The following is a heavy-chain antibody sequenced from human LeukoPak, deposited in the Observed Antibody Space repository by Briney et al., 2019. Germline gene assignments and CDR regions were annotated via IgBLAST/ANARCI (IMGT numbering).Heavy chain of an antibody. D-gene: IGHD4-17*01. J-gene: IGHJ6*02. V-gene: IGHV1-18*01. Sequence: GASVKVSCKASGYTFTSYGISWVRQAPGQGLEWMGWISAYNGNTNYAQKFQGRVTMTRDTSISTAYMELSRLRSDDTAVYYCARDYYDYGDYGPTPRYGMDVWGQGTTVTVSS. CDR1: GYTFTSYG. CDR3: ARDYYDYGDYGPTPRYGMDV. CDR2: ISAYNGNT.